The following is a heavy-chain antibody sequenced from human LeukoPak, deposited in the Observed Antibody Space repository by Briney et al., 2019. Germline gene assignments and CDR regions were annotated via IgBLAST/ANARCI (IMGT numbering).Heavy chain of an antibody. Sequence: GGSLRLSCAASGGTFSSYAISWVRQAPGQGLEWMGGIIPIFGTANYAQKFQGRVTITADESTSTAYMELSSLRSEDTAVYYCATTYYYDSSGYYYFDYWGQGTLSPSPQ. J-gene: IGHJ4*02. CDR3: ATTYYYDSSGYYYFDY. CDR1: GGTFSSYA. D-gene: IGHD3-22*01. V-gene: IGHV1-69*01. CDR2: IIPIFGTA.